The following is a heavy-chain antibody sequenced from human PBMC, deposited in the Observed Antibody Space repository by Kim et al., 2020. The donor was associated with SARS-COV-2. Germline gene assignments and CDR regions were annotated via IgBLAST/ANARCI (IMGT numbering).Heavy chain of an antibody. V-gene: IGHV3-15*01. D-gene: IGHD7-27*01. CDR3: TTEKLGLVLDGMDV. Sequence: GGSLRLSCAASGFTFSNAWMSWVRQAPGKGLEWVGRIKSKTYGGTTDYAAPVKGRFTISRDDSKNTLYLQMNSLKTEDTAVYYCTTEKLGLVLDGMDVWGQGTTVTVSS. CDR1: GFTFSNAW. CDR2: IKSKTYGGTT. J-gene: IGHJ6*02.